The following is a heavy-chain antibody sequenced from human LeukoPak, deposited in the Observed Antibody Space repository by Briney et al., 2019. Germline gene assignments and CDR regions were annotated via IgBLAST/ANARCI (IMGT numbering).Heavy chain of an antibody. CDR2: VDYRGTT. CDR3: ARTAQYYYDSSGHWHAFDI. V-gene: IGHV4-39*07. CDR1: GGSVGSTTYY. D-gene: IGHD3-22*01. Sequence: SETLSLTCTVSGGSVGSTTYYWGWIRQPPGKGLEWIGHVDYRGTTYYNPSLNSRVTISVDTSKNQFSLKLSSVTAADTAVYYCARTAQYYYDSSGHWHAFDIWGQGTMVTVSS. J-gene: IGHJ3*02.